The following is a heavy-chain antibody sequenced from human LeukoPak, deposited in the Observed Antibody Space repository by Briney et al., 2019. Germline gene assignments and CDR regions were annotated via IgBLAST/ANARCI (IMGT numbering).Heavy chain of an antibody. CDR3: AKAHRPSSWYCSSTSCYSGIAAAGTSPLTC. CDR1: GFTFSSYG. V-gene: IGHV3-30*18. CDR2: ISYDGSNK. D-gene: IGHD2-2*01. Sequence: GGSLRLSCAASGFTFSSYGMHWVRQAPGKGLEWVAVISYDGSNKYYADSVKGRFTISRDNSKNTLYLQMNSLRAEDTAVYYCAKAHRPSSWYCSSTSCYSGIAAAGTSPLTCWGQGTLVTVSS. J-gene: IGHJ4*02.